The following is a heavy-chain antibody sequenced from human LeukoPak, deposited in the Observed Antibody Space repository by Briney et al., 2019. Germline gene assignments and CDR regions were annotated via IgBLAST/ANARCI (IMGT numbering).Heavy chain of an antibody. J-gene: IGHJ2*01. CDR1: GFIFSTYS. Sequence: PGGSLRLSCAASGFIFSTYSMNWVRQAPGKGLEWVSSISSSSSYTYYAGSVKGRFTISRDNAKNSLYLQMNSLRAEDTAVYYCARGPATPHALPYWYFDLWGRGTLVTVSS. CDR2: ISSSSSYT. D-gene: IGHD2-15*01. CDR3: ARGPATPHALPYWYFDL. V-gene: IGHV3-21*01.